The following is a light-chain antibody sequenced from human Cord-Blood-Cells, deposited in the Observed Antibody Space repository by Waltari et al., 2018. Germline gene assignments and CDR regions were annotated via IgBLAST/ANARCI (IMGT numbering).Light chain of an antibody. V-gene: IGKV3-20*01. Sequence: IVLTQSPGTLSLSPGERATLSCRASQSVSSSYLAWYQQNPGQAPRLLIYGASSRATGIPDRFSGSGSGTDFTLTISRLEPEDFAVYYCQQYGSSIFTFGPGTKVDIK. CDR3: QQYGSSIFT. CDR2: GAS. CDR1: QSVSSSY. J-gene: IGKJ3*01.